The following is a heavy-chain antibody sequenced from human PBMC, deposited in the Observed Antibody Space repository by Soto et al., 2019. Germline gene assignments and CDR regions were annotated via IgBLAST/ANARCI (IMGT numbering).Heavy chain of an antibody. Sequence: QLQLQESGPGLVKPSETLSLTCTVSGGSISSSSYYWGWIRQPPGKGLEWIGSIYYSGSTYYNPSLKSRVTISVDTSKNQFSLKLSSVTAADTAVYYCARLGTTVTTTIDYWGQGTLVTVSS. CDR2: IYYSGST. D-gene: IGHD4-17*01. CDR3: ARLGTTVTTTIDY. J-gene: IGHJ4*02. V-gene: IGHV4-39*01. CDR1: GGSISSSSYY.